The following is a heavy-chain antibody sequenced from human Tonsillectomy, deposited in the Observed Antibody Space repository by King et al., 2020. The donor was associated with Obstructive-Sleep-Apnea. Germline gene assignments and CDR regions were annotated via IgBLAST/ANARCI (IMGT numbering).Heavy chain of an antibody. Sequence: QLVQSGAEVKKPGESLRISCKGSGYSFTSYWISWVRQMPGKGLEWMGRIDPSDSYTNYSPSFQGHVTISADKSISTAYLQWSSLKASDTAMYYCASQVSYYDILTGYYRGYYFDYWGQGTLVTVSS. J-gene: IGHJ4*02. V-gene: IGHV5-10-1*03. CDR2: IDPSDSYT. CDR3: ASQVSYYDILTGYYRGYYFDY. CDR1: GYSFTSYW. D-gene: IGHD3-9*01.